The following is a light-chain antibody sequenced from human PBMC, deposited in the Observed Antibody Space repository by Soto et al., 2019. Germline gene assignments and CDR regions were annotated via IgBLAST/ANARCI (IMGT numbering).Light chain of an antibody. Sequence: EIVLTQSPGTLSLSPGERATLSCRASQSVSSSYLAWYQQKPGQAPRLLINGASSRATGIPDRFSGSGSGTDFTLTISRPEPEDVAEYYCQQYGTSPPSTFGQGTRLEIK. J-gene: IGKJ5*01. CDR2: GAS. CDR1: QSVSSSY. CDR3: QQYGTSPPST. V-gene: IGKV3-20*01.